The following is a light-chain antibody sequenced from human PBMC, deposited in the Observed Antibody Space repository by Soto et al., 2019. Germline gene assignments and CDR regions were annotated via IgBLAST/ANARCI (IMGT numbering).Light chain of an antibody. CDR3: QQYNSYPYT. CDR2: DAS. Sequence: DIQMTQSPSTLSASVGDRVTISCRASQSISGISGWVAWYQQKPGTAPKLLIYDASSLEGGVPSRFSGGGSGTEFTLTSSSLQPDDFATYYCQQYNSYPYTFGQGTKLEIK. CDR1: QSISGISGW. J-gene: IGKJ2*01. V-gene: IGKV1-5*01.